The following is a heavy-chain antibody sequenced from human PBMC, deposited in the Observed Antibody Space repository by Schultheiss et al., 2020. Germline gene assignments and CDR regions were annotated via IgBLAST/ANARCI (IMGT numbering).Heavy chain of an antibody. Sequence: GGSLRLSCAASGFTFSSYAMSWVRQAPGKGLEWVSRINSDGSSTSYADSVKGRFTISRDNAKNTLYLQMNSLRAEDTAVYYCAREQVAAAAAYNWFDPWGQGTLVTVSS. D-gene: IGHD6-13*01. V-gene: IGHV3-74*01. J-gene: IGHJ5*02. CDR2: INSDGSST. CDR1: GFTFSSYA. CDR3: AREQVAAAAAYNWFDP.